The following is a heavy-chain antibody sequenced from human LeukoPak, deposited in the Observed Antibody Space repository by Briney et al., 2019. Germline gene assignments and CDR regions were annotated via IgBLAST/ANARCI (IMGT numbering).Heavy chain of an antibody. Sequence: GASVTVSCKASGYTFTGYYMHWVRQAPGQGLAWMGWINPNSGGTNYAQKFQGRVTMTRDTSISTAYMELSRLRSDDTAVYYCARSLFPIVVVPAAIPNYYYYGMDVWGQGTTVTVPS. CDR1: GYTFTGYY. D-gene: IGHD2-2*02. J-gene: IGHJ6*02. V-gene: IGHV1-2*02. CDR3: ARSLFPIVVVPAAIPNYYYYGMDV. CDR2: INPNSGGT.